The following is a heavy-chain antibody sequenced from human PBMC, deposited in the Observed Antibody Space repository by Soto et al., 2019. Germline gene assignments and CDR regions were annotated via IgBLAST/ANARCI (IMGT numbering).Heavy chain of an antibody. D-gene: IGHD3-10*01. CDR1: GFSLRTSGVG. CDR3: VHRLSTYGLHY. Sequence: QITLKESGPTLVKPTQTLTLTCTFSGFSLRTSGVGVGWIRQPPGQALEWLALNLWDDEKRYNPLLKSRLTITKDASKNQVVLTMTNMDPVDTATYYCVHRLSTYGLHYWGQGILVTVSS. V-gene: IGHV2-5*02. CDR2: NLWDDEK. J-gene: IGHJ4*02.